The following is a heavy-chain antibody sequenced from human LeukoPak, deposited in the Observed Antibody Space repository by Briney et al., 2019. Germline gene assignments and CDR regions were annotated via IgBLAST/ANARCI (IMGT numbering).Heavy chain of an antibody. CDR1: GFTFSSYW. D-gene: IGHD6-6*01. CDR2: IKQDGSEK. V-gene: IGHV3-7*01. J-gene: IGHJ4*02. Sequence: GGSLRLSCAASGFTFSSYWMSWVRQAPGKGLEWVANIKQDGSEKYYVDSVKGRFTISRDNAKNSLYLQMNSLRVEDTAVYYCARDGVAARPGGFYYFDYWGQGTLVTVSS. CDR3: ARDGVAARPGGFYYFDY.